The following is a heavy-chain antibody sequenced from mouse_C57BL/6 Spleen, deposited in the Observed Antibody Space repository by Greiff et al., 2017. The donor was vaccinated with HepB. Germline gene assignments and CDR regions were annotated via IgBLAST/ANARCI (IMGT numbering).Heavy chain of an antibody. D-gene: IGHD2-5*01. Sequence: VQLQQSGAELVRPGSSVKLSCKASGYTFTSYWMHWVKQRPIQGLEWIGNIDPSDIETHYNQKFKDKATLTVDKSSSTAYMQLSSLTSEDSAVYYCARFYYSNYDYYAMDYWGQGTSVTVSS. CDR2: IDPSDIET. CDR1: GYTFTSYW. J-gene: IGHJ4*01. V-gene: IGHV1-52*01. CDR3: ARFYYSNYDYYAMDY.